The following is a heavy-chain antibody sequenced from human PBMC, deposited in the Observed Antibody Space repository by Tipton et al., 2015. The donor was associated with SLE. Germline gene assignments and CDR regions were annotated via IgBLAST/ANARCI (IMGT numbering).Heavy chain of an antibody. J-gene: IGHJ4*02. CDR1: GGSFSGNY. CDR2: INHSGST. CDR3: ASGVIAATSDY. Sequence: TLSLTCAVYGGSFSGNYWSWIRQFPGKGLEWIGEINHSGSTNYNPSLKSRVTISVDTSKNQFSLKLSSVTAADTAVYYCASGVIAATSDYWGQGTLVTVSS. V-gene: IGHV4-34*01. D-gene: IGHD2-15*01.